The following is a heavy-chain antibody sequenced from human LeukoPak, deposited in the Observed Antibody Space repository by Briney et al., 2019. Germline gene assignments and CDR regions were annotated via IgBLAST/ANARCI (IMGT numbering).Heavy chain of an antibody. D-gene: IGHD4-11*01. CDR3: ARPLYPQYWDAFDL. Sequence: PGGSLRLSCAASGFTFSSYWMSWVRQAPGKGLEWVSNIKQDGSEKYYVDSVKGRFTISRDNAKNSLYLQMNSLRAEDTAVYYCARPLYPQYWDAFDLWGQGTMVTVSS. CDR2: IKQDGSEK. CDR1: GFTFSSYW. V-gene: IGHV3-7*03. J-gene: IGHJ3*01.